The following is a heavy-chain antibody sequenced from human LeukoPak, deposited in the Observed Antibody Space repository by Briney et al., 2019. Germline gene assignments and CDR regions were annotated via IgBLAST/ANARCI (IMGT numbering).Heavy chain of an antibody. V-gene: IGHV1-69*05. CDR1: GGTFSSYA. D-gene: IGHD3-10*01. CDR2: IIPIFGTA. CDR3: AREAHMVRGVNFDY. J-gene: IGHJ4*02. Sequence: SVKVSCKASGGTFSSYAISWVRQAPGQGLEWMGRIIPIFGTANYAQKFQGRVTITTDESTRTAYMELSSLRSEDTAVYYCAREAHMVRGVNFDYWGQGTLVTVSS.